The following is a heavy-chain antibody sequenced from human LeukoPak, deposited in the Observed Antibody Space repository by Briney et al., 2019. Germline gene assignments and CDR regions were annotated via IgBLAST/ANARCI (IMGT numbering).Heavy chain of an antibody. CDR2: IYYSGST. J-gene: IGHJ3*02. CDR1: GGSISSSSYF. CDR3: ARHVAYGPLEI. D-gene: IGHD3-10*01. Sequence: SETLSLTCAVSGGSISSSSYFWDWIRQPPGQGLEWIGNIYYSGSTDYNPSLKTRVTMSVDTSNNRFSLQVNSVTAADTDVYYCARHVAYGPLEIWGQGTMVTVSS. V-gene: IGHV4-39*01.